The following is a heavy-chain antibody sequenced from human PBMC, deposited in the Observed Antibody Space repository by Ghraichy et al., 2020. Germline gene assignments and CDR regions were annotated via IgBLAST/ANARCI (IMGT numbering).Heavy chain of an antibody. J-gene: IGHJ5*02. Sequence: SETLSLTCAVSGGSISSSNWWSWVRQPPGKGLEWIGEIYHSGSTNYNPSLKSRVTISVDKSKNQFSLKLSSVTAADTAVYYCARVLGIAVAGTFWFDPWGQGTLVTVSS. D-gene: IGHD6-19*01. V-gene: IGHV4-4*02. CDR2: IYHSGST. CDR3: ARVLGIAVAGTFWFDP. CDR1: GGSISSSNW.